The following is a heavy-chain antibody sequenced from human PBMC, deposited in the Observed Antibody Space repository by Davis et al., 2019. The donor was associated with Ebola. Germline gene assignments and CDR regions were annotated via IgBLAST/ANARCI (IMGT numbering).Heavy chain of an antibody. CDR3: AREGYDMDSNYYYGMDV. Sequence: GGSLRLSCAASGFTFSGSAMHWVRQASGKGLEWVGRIRSKANSYATAYAASVKGRFTISRDDSKNTAYLQMNSLKTEDTAVYYCAREGYDMDSNYYYGMDVWGQGTTVTVSS. CDR1: GFTFSGSA. V-gene: IGHV3-73*01. CDR2: IRSKANSYAT. D-gene: IGHD3-9*01. J-gene: IGHJ6*02.